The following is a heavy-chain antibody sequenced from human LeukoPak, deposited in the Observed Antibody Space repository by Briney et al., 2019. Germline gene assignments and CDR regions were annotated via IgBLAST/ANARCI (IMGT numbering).Heavy chain of an antibody. CDR2: INHSGST. Sequence: PSETLSLTCAVYGGSFSGYYWSWIRQPPGKGLEWIGEINHSGSTNYNPSLKGRVTISVDTSKNQFSLKLSSVTAADTAVYYCARTRHGYCSGGSCYSVSPWGQGTLVTVSS. D-gene: IGHD2-15*01. CDR1: GGSFSGYY. V-gene: IGHV4-34*01. CDR3: ARTRHGYCSGGSCYSVSP. J-gene: IGHJ4*02.